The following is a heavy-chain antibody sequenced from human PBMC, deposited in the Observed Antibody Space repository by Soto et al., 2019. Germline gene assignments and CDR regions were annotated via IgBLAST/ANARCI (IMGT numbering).Heavy chain of an antibody. D-gene: IGHD3-3*01. Sequence: PGGSLILSCAASGFTFSSYSMNWVRQAPGKGLEWVSYISSSSSTIYYADSVKGRFTISRDNAKNSLYLQMNSLRAEDTAVYYCAREVLKSYDFWSGSRPHFDYWGQGTLVTVSS. CDR3: AREVLKSYDFWSGSRPHFDY. J-gene: IGHJ4*02. CDR1: GFTFSSYS. CDR2: ISSSSSTI. V-gene: IGHV3-48*01.